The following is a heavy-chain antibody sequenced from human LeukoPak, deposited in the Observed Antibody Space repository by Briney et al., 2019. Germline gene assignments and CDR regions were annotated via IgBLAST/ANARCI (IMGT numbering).Heavy chain of an antibody. D-gene: IGHD6-19*01. CDR3: ARGGWCNSNDAFDI. V-gene: IGHV3-21*01. J-gene: IGHJ3*02. CDR2: ISSSSSFI. Sequence: GGSLKLSCAASGFTFSSSRMNWVRQAPGKGLKWVSSISSSSSFIYYADSVKGRFTISRDNAKNSLYLQMNSLRAEDTAVYYCARGGWCNSNDAFDIWGQGTMVTVSS. CDR1: GFTFSSSR.